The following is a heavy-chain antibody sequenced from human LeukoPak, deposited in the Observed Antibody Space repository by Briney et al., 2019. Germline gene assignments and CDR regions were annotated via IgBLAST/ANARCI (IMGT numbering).Heavy chain of an antibody. CDR3: ARGHGDYPDY. CDR1: GFTFSSYE. J-gene: IGHJ4*02. V-gene: IGHV3-48*03. CDR2: ISSSGSTI. D-gene: IGHD4-17*01. Sequence: TGGSLRLSCAASGFTFSSYEMNWVRQAPGKGLEWVSYISSSGSTIYYADSVKGRFTISRDNAKNSLYLQMNSLRAEDTAVYYCARGHGDYPDYWGQGTLVTVSS.